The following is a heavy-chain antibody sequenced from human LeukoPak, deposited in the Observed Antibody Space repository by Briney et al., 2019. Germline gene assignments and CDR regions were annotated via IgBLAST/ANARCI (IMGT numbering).Heavy chain of an antibody. CDR1: GFTFSDYE. CDR3: AKAYCGGDCYSYGVDV. CDR2: ISGGGGST. D-gene: IGHD2-21*02. J-gene: IGHJ6*02. V-gene: IGHV3-23*01. Sequence: GGSLRLSCAGSGFTFSDYEMNWVRQAPGKGLEWVSAISGGGGSTYYADSVKGRFTISRDNSKNTLYLQMNSLRAEDTALYYCAKAYCGGDCYSYGVDVWGHGTTVTVSS.